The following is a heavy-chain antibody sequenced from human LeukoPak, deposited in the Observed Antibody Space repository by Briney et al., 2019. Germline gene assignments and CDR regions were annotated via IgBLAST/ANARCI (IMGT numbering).Heavy chain of an antibody. CDR3: AGRLTPYYFDY. J-gene: IGHJ4*02. CDR2: INHSGST. V-gene: IGHV4-34*01. Sequence: SETLSLTCAVYGGSFSGYYWSWIRQPPGKGLEWIGEINHSGSTNYNPSLKSRVTISVDKSKNQFSLKLSSVPAADTAVYYCAGRLTPYYFDYWGQGTLVTVSS. CDR1: GGSFSGYY.